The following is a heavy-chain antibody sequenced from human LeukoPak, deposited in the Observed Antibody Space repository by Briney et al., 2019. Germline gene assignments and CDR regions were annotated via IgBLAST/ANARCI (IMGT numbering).Heavy chain of an antibody. V-gene: IGHV7-4-1*02. CDR1: GYTFTSYA. Sequence: ASVKVSCKASGYTFTSYAMNWVRQAPGQGLEWMGWINTNTGNPTYAQGFTGRFVFSLDTSVSTAYLQISSLKADDTAVYYCARDHGPHYYGSGIKFRPFDYWGQGTLVTVSS. D-gene: IGHD3-10*01. CDR2: INTNTGNP. J-gene: IGHJ4*02. CDR3: ARDHGPHYYGSGIKFRPFDY.